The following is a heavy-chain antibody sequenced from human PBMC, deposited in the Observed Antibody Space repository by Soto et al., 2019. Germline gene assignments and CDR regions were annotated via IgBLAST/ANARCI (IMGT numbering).Heavy chain of an antibody. CDR3: ARHPYGGYYWYLDL. J-gene: IGHJ2*01. CDR2: INPDDSDT. D-gene: IGHD4-17*01. CDR1: GYTFTSYW. V-gene: IGHV5-51*01. Sequence: GESLKISCQGFGYTFTSYWIGWVRQMPGKGLEWMGIINPDDSDTRYSPTFQGQVTISADKSITTAYLQWSSLKASDTAMYYCARHPYGGYYWYLDLWGRGSLVTV.